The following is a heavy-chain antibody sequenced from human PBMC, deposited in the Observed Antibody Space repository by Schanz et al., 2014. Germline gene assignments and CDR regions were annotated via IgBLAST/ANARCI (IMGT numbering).Heavy chain of an antibody. CDR3: ARIGGSVFDY. D-gene: IGHD3-10*01. V-gene: IGHV3-48*04. CDR2: ITYNGGTI. Sequence: EVQLVESGGGLVKPGGSLRLSCAASGITFSSHSFNWVRQAPGKGLEWISYITYNGGTIYYADSVKGRFTISRDNTKNSLFLQLNSLRADDTAVYYCARIGGSVFDYWAQGTLVTVSS. J-gene: IGHJ4*02. CDR1: GITFSSHS.